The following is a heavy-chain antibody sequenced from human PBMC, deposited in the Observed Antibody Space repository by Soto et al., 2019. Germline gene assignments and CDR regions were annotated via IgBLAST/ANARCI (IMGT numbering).Heavy chain of an antibody. Sequence: PGGSLRLSCAASGFTFSSYSMNWVRQAPGKGLEWVSYISSSSSTIYYADSVKGRFTISRDNSKNTLYLQMNSLRAEDTAVYYCARDSGYDDGFFNYWGQGTLVTVSS. CDR3: ARDSGYDDGFFNY. CDR2: ISSSSSTI. D-gene: IGHD5-12*01. J-gene: IGHJ4*02. CDR1: GFTFSSYS. V-gene: IGHV3-48*01.